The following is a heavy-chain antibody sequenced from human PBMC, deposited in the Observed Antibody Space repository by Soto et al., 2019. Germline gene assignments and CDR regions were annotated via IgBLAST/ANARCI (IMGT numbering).Heavy chain of an antibody. CDR3: ARDCSGGSCYHGMDV. CDR1: GFNFNSYT. J-gene: IGHJ6*02. V-gene: IGHV3-21*01. D-gene: IGHD2-15*01. Sequence: EVQLVESGGGLVKPGGSLRLSCAASGFNFNSYTINWVRQAPGKRLEWLSSISSSGYIFSTDSVRGRCTISRDNAKNSVYLQINRLRAEDTAVYFCARDCSGGSCYHGMDVWGQGTTVTVSS. CDR2: ISSSGYI.